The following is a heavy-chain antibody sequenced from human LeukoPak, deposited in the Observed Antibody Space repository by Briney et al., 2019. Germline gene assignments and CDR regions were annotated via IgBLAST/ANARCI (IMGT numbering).Heavy chain of an antibody. D-gene: IGHD6-13*01. CDR1: GGSISSSNW. Sequence: NPSGTLSLTCAVSGGSISSSNWWSWVRQPPGKGLEWIGEIYHSGSTNYNPSLKSRVTISVDKSKNQFSLKLSSVTAADTAVYYCARVHEQQLHAFDYWGQGTLVTVSS. CDR3: ARVHEQQLHAFDY. CDR2: IYHSGST. V-gene: IGHV4-4*02. J-gene: IGHJ4*02.